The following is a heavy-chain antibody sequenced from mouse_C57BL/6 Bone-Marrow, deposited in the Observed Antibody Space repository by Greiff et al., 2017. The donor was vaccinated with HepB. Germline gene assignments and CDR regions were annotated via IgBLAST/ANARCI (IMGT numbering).Heavy chain of an antibody. V-gene: IGHV1-39*01. D-gene: IGHD1-1*01. CDR3: ARLGNYYGSSYVDYFDY. CDR1: GYSFTDYN. CDR2: INPNYGTT. Sequence: EVQLQESGPELVKPGASVKISCKASGYSFTDYNMNWVKQSNGKSLEWIGVINPNYGTTSYNQKFKGKATLTVDQSSSTAYMQLNSLTSEDSAVYYCARLGNYYGSSYVDYFDYWGQGTTLTVSS. J-gene: IGHJ2*01.